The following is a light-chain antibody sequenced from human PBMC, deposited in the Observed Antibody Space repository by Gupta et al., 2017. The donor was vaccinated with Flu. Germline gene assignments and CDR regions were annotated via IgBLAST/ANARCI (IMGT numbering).Light chain of an antibody. V-gene: IGKV2-28*01. J-gene: IGKJ1*01. CDR1: QSLLHSNGYNY. Sequence: ISCRSSQSLLHSNGYNYLDWYLQKPGQSPQLLIYLGSNRASGVPDRFSGSGSGTDFTLEISRVEAEDVGVYFCMQALQTPRTFGQGTKVEIK. CDR2: LGS. CDR3: MQALQTPRT.